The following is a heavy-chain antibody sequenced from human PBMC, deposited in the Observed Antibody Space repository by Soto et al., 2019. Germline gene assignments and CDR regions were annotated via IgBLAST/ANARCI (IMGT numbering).Heavy chain of an antibody. V-gene: IGHV3-74*01. Sequence: EAQLVESGGGLVQPGGSRRLSCAASGFTFSSYWMHWVRQAPGKGLVWVSCINSDGSSTSYADSVKGRFTISRDNAKNTLYLQMNSLRAEDTAVYYCARDRVTMIVVNGMDVWGQGTPVTVSS. CDR1: GFTFSSYW. CDR3: ARDRVTMIVVNGMDV. J-gene: IGHJ6*02. D-gene: IGHD3-22*01. CDR2: INSDGSST.